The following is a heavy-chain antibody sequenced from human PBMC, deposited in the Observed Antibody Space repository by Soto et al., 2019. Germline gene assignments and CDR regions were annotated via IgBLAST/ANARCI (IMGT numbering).Heavy chain of an antibody. J-gene: IGHJ4*02. CDR3: ARAHDFWGGRHKPIDS. Sequence: ETLSLTCAVSGGSFRGFYWTWIRQSPGKGLEWLGDINHVGITNYNPSLKSRVSIPVDTSKSQLSLKLSSVTAADKAVYYCARAHDFWGGRHKPIDSWGQGTLVTVSS. CDR2: INHVGIT. CDR1: GGSFRGFY. D-gene: IGHD3-3*01. V-gene: IGHV4-34*01.